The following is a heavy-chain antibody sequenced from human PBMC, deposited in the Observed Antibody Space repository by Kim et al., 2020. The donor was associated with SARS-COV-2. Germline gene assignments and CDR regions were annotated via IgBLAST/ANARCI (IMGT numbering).Heavy chain of an antibody. V-gene: IGHV3-23*01. CDR3: APNSGYDYRTFDY. J-gene: IGHJ4*02. Sequence: YADSVKGRFTISRDNSKNTLYLQMNSLRAEDTAVYYCAPNSGYDYRTFDYWGQGTLVTVSS. D-gene: IGHD5-12*01.